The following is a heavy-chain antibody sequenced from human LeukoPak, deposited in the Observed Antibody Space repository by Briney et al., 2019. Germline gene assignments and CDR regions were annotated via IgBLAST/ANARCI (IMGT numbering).Heavy chain of an antibody. CDR2: TYYRSKWYN. D-gene: IGHD5-24*01. V-gene: IGHV6-1*01. Sequence: SQTLSLTCAISGDSVSSNSAAWNWIRQSPSRGLEWLGRTYYRSKWYNDYGVSVKSRITINPDTSKNQFSLQLNSVTPEDTAVYYCARDWRASTRDGEAFDIWGQGTMVTVSS. CDR1: GDSVSSNSAA. J-gene: IGHJ3*02. CDR3: ARDWRASTRDGEAFDI.